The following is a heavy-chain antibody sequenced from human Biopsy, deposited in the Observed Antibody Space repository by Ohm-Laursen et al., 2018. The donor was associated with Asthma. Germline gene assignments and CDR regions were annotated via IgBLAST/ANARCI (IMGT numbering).Heavy chain of an antibody. V-gene: IGHV4-59*07. CDR3: ARGVDRVTGLLGHFDS. D-gene: IGHD2-21*02. Sequence: SDTLSLTCTVSGGSINNFYWSWIRQPPRKGLESIGHVYYSGSTNYNPSLKSRVTISIDASKNQFSLKLTSVTAADTAVYYCARGVDRVTGLLGHFDSWGQGTLVTVSS. J-gene: IGHJ4*02. CDR1: GGSINNFY. CDR2: VYYSGST.